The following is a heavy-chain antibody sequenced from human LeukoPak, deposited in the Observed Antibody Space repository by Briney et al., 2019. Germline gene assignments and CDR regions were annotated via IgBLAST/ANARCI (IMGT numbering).Heavy chain of an antibody. Sequence: SETLSLTCTVSGGSISSSNYYWGWIRQPPGKGLEWIGSMYFSGSTYYNPSLKSRVTISIDTSKNLFSLRLNSVTAADTAVYYCARGPVTTDAFDIWGQGTMVTVSS. CDR1: GGSISSSNYY. V-gene: IGHV4-39*01. J-gene: IGHJ3*02. D-gene: IGHD4-17*01. CDR2: MYFSGST. CDR3: ARGPVTTDAFDI.